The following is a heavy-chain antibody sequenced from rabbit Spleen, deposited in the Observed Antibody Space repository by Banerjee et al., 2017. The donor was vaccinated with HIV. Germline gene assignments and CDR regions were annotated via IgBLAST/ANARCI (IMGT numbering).Heavy chain of an antibody. J-gene: IGHJ4*02. CDR3: ARVYVGSSGDI. D-gene: IGHD8-1*01. CDR1: GFSLSSTA. Sequence: QSVEESGGRLVTPGTPLALTCTVSGFSLSSTAISWVRQAPGKGLEWIGIISSGGSTYYANWAKGRFTISQTSTTVDLKIISPTTEDTATYFCARVYVGSSGDIWGPGTLVTVS. CDR2: ISSGGST. V-gene: IGHV1S69*01.